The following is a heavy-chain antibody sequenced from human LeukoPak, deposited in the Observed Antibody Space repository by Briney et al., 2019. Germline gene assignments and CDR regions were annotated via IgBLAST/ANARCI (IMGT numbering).Heavy chain of an antibody. CDR1: GYTFTSYG. V-gene: IGHV1-18*01. D-gene: IGHD6-19*01. J-gene: IGHJ4*02. CDR2: ISAYNGNT. CDR3: ARAPRIAVADILDY. Sequence: GASVKVSCKASGYTFTSYGISWVRQAPGQGLEWMGWISAYNGNTNYAQKLQGRVTMTTDTSTSTAYMELRSLRSDDTAVYYCARAPRIAVADILDYWGQGTLVTVSS.